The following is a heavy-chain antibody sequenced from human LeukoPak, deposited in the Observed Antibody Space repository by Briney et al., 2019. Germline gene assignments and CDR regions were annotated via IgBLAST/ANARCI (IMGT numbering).Heavy chain of an antibody. Sequence: TSVKVSCKASGYTFTSYGISWVRQAPGQGLEWMGWISAYNGNTNYAQKLQGRVTMTTDTSTSTAYMELRSLRSDDTAVYYCARDNYDILTGYYGYYYYGMGVWGQGTTVTVSS. J-gene: IGHJ6*02. V-gene: IGHV1-18*01. CDR2: ISAYNGNT. CDR1: GYTFTSYG. CDR3: ARDNYDILTGYYGYYYYGMGV. D-gene: IGHD3-9*01.